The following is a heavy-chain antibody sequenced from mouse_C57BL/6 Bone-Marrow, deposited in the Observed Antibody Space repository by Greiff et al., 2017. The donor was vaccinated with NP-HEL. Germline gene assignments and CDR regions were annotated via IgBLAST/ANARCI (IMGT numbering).Heavy chain of an antibody. CDR2: IDPSDSET. Sequence: QVQLQQPGAELVRPGSSVKLSCKASGYTFTSYWMHWVKQRPIQGLEWIGNIDPSDSETHYNQKFKDKATLTVDKSSSTAYMQLSSLTSEDSAVYYCASDWSNYGYFDYWGQGTTVTVSA. V-gene: IGHV1-52*01. D-gene: IGHD2-5*01. J-gene: IGHJ2*01. CDR3: ASDWSNYGYFDY. CDR1: GYTFTSYW.